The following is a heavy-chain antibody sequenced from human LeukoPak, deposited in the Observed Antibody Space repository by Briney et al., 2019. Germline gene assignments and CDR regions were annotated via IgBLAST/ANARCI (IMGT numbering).Heavy chain of an antibody. J-gene: IGHJ3*01. CDR2: WHDDNQK. D-gene: IGHD1-26*01. V-gene: IGHV3-33*01. CDR3: ARDGSTYTINFYQALDV. CDR1: GFPFSIFG. Sequence: GGSLRLSCAASGFPFSIFGMHWVRQAPGKGLEWVAVWHDDNQKYYADSVKGRFTISKDNSKNTVYLQMNSLRAEDTATYYCARDGSTYTINFYQALDVWGQGTMVSVSS.